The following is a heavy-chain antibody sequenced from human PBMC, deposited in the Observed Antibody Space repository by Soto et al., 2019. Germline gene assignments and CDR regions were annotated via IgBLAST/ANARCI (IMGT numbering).Heavy chain of an antibody. CDR2: IWYDGSKK. CDR1: GFSFSSYG. Sequence: QVQLVESGGGVVQPGRSLRLSCAASGFSFSSYGMHWVRQAPGKGLEWLAVIWYDGSKKYYADSVKGRFTVSRDNSENTLYLQMNSLTAEDTAVYYCASNDDYGDYATGGSWGQGNLIIVSS. J-gene: IGHJ5*02. V-gene: IGHV3-33*01. D-gene: IGHD4-17*01. CDR3: ASNDDYGDYATGGS.